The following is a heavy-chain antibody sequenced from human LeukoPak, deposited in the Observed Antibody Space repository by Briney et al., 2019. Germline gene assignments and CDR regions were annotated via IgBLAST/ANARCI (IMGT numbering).Heavy chain of an antibody. Sequence: GGSLRLSCAGSGFTFSNYWMHWVRQAPGKGLVWVSRIYSDGNTTNYADSVKGRFTISRDNAKNTLYLQMNSLRAEDTAVYYCARDQGSTSRGIDYWGQGALVTVSS. CDR3: ARDQGSTSRGIDY. J-gene: IGHJ4*02. V-gene: IGHV3-74*01. D-gene: IGHD2-2*01. CDR2: IYSDGNTT. CDR1: GFTFSNYW.